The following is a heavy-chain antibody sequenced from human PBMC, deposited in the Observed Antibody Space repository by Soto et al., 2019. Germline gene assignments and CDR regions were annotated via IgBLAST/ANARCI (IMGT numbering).Heavy chain of an antibody. CDR3: ARVPTTVTHPKSPFLVDRYVKDESFAP. J-gene: IGHJ5*02. CDR2: ISDSGNT. Sequence: SETLFVTCSVSGGSPSSNYWSWIRQPPGKGLEWIGCISDSGNTYYNPSLQSRVTISIDTSTNQFLLDLTSVTTADTAVYYCARVPTTVTHPKSPFLVDRYVKDESFAPWGQGTLVTVSS. CDR1: GGSPSSNY. V-gene: IGHV4-59*01. D-gene: IGHD4-17*01.